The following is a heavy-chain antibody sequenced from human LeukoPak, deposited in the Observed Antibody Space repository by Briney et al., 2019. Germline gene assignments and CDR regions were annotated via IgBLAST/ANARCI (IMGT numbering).Heavy chain of an antibody. V-gene: IGHV3-23*01. J-gene: IGHJ6*03. Sequence: GGSLRLSCAASGFTFSSYAMSWVRQAPGKGLEWVSAISGSGGSTYYADSVKGRFTISRDNAKNSLYLQMNSLRAEDTAVYYCARLILEQHSYYYYYYYMDVWGKGTTVTVSS. CDR3: ARLILEQHSYYYYYYYMDV. D-gene: IGHD3-3*01. CDR2: ISGSGGST. CDR1: GFTFSSYA.